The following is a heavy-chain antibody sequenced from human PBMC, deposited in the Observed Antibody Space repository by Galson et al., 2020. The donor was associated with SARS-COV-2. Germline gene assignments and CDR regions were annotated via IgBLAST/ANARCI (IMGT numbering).Heavy chain of an antibody. CDR2: ISYDGSNK. J-gene: IGHJ4*02. D-gene: IGHD2-21*02. CDR1: GFTFSSYG. V-gene: IGHV3-30*03. CDR3: ATLKSDYYFDY. Sequence: GGSLRLSCAASGFTFSSYGMHWVRQAPGKGLEWVAVISYDGSNKYYADSVKGRFTISRDNSKNTLYLQMNSLRAEDTAVYYCATLKSDYYFDYWGQGTLVTVSS.